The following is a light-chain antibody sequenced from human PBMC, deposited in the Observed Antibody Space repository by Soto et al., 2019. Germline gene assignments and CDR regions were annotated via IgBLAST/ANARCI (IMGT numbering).Light chain of an antibody. CDR1: QSISTW. Sequence: DIQMTQSPSTLSASVGDRVTITCRASQSISTWLAWYQQRPGSAPRLLIYDASSLESGVPSRFSGSGSGTEFTLTISSLQPDDFATYYCQQYNKLYTFGQGTRLEIK. CDR2: DAS. V-gene: IGKV1-5*01. J-gene: IGKJ5*01. CDR3: QQYNKLYT.